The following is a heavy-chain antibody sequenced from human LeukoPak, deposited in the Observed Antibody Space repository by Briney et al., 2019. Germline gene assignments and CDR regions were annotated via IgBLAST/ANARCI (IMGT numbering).Heavy chain of an antibody. V-gene: IGHV1-8*01. CDR2: MNPNSGNT. D-gene: IGHD2-2*01. Sequence: ASVKVSCKASGYTFTSYDINWVRQATGQGLEWMGWMNPNSGNTGYAQKFQGRVTMTRNTSISTAYMELSSLRSEDTAVYYCARYCSSTSCYARGVIDYWGQGTLVTVSS. CDR1: GYTFTSYD. J-gene: IGHJ4*02. CDR3: ARYCSSTSCYARGVIDY.